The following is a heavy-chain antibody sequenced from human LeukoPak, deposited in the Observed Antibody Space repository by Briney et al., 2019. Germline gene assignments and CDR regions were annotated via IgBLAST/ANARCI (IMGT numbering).Heavy chain of an antibody. CDR3: ARSPQWSSGGIINYYMDV. Sequence: ASVKVSCKASGYTFTSYSISWVRQAPGQGLEWMGWISAYNGNTNYAQKLQGRVTMTTDTSTSTAYMELRSLRSDDTAVYYCARSPQWSSGGIINYYMDVWGKGTTVTISS. CDR2: ISAYNGNT. D-gene: IGHD6-19*01. CDR1: GYTFTSYS. V-gene: IGHV1-18*01. J-gene: IGHJ6*03.